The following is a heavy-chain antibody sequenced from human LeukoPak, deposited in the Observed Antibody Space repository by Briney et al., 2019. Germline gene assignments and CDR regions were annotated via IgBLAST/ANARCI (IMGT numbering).Heavy chain of an antibody. CDR3: ARHIAAAGRTFNY. CDR2: MNPNSGNP. CDR1: GYTLTSYD. J-gene: IGHJ4*02. V-gene: IGHV1-8*01. D-gene: IGHD6-13*01. Sequence: AASVKVSCKASGYTLTSYDINWVRQATGQGVEWVGWMNPNSGNPGYAQKFQGRVTMTRNTSISTAYMELSSLRAEDTAVYYCARHIAAAGRTFNYWGQGTLVTVSS.